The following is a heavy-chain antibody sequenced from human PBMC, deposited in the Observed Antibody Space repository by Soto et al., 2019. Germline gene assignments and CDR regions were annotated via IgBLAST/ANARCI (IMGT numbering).Heavy chain of an antibody. CDR2: IYPVDSDT. Sequence: GESLKISCKGSGYIFTNYWIGWVRQMPGKGLEWMGIIYPVDSDTKYSPSFQGQVTISADKSISTAYLQWSSLKASDTAMYYCARHGAPYCGGDCYRGDWFDPWGQGTLVTVSS. V-gene: IGHV5-51*01. CDR1: GYIFTNYW. J-gene: IGHJ5*02. D-gene: IGHD2-21*02. CDR3: ARHGAPYCGGDCYRGDWFDP.